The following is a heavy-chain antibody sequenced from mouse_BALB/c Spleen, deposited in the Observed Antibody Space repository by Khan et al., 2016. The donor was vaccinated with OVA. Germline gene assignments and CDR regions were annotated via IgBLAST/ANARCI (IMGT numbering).Heavy chain of an antibody. CDR1: GFTFSTYG. CDR2: VSTGGSYT. J-gene: IGHJ3*01. V-gene: IGHV5-6*01. CDR3: TRLAYYYDSEGFAY. D-gene: IGHD1-1*01. Sequence: EVHLVESGGDLVKPGGSLKLSCAASGFTFSTYGMSWVRQTPDKRLEWVATVSTGGSYTYYADSVKGRFTISRDNAKNTLFLQMSGLKSEDTAIFYCTRLAYYYDSEGFAYWGQGTLVTVSA.